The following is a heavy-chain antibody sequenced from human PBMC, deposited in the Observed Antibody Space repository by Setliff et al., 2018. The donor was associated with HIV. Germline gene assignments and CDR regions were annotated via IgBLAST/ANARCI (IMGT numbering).Heavy chain of an antibody. CDR3: ARDATVISWGFDF. CDR1: GGSISSGSYY. J-gene: IGHJ4*02. D-gene: IGHD6-13*01. V-gene: IGHV4-61*02. Sequence: PSETLSLTCTVSGGSISSGSYYWSWIRQPAGKGLEWIGRMDPSGSTNYNPSLKSRVTISVDTSKNQFSLKLTSVTAADTAVYYCARDATVISWGFDFWGQGTLVTVSS. CDR2: MDPSGST.